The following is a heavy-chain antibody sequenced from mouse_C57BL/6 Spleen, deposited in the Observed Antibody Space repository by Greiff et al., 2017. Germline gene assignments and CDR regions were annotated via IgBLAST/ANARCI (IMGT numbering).Heavy chain of an antibody. CDR3: AREEDYYGSSLAWFAY. D-gene: IGHD1-1*01. J-gene: IGHJ3*01. V-gene: IGHV1-59*01. CDR1: GYTFTSYW. CDR2: IDPSDSYT. Sequence: VQLQQPGAELVRPGTSVKLSCKASGYTFTSYWMHWVKQRPGQGLEWIGVIDPSDSYTNYNQKFKGKATLTVDTSSSTAYMQLSSLTSEGSAVYYCAREEDYYGSSLAWFAYWGQGTLVTVSA.